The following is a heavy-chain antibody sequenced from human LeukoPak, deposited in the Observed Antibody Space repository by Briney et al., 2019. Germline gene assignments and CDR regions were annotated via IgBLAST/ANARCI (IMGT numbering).Heavy chain of an antibody. Sequence: GGSLRLSCAASGFTFSNYWMSWVRQAPGRGLEWVANIKPDGSENSYVDSVKGRFTISRDNAKNSLYLQMNSLRAGDTAVYYCARDRFYYDFWSGYLSWGQGTLVTVSS. CDR3: ARDRFYYDFWSGYLS. CDR1: GFTFSNYW. V-gene: IGHV3-7*01. D-gene: IGHD3-3*01. J-gene: IGHJ5*02. CDR2: IKPDGSEN.